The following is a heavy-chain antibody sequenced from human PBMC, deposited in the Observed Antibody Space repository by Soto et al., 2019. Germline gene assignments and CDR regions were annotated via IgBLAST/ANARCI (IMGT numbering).Heavy chain of an antibody. CDR2: ISGSGGST. D-gene: IGHD3-10*01. V-gene: IGHV3-23*01. CDR3: AKDLFGDYGNYYYYGMDV. J-gene: IGHJ6*02. CDR1: GVTFSSYA. Sequence: PXGSLRLSCAAAGVTFSSYAMSWVRQAPGKGLEWVSAISGSGGSTYYADSVKGRFTISRDNSKNTLYLQMNSLRAEDTAVYYCAKDLFGDYGNYYYYGMDVWGQETTVTVSS.